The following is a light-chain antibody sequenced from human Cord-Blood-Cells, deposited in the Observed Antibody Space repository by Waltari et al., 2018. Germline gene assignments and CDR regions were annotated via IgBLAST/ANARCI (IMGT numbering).Light chain of an antibody. J-gene: IGLJ1*01. CDR3: CSYAGSSTFV. CDR1: SSDVGSYKL. V-gene: IGLV2-23*03. CDR2: EGS. Sequence: QSALTQPASVSGSPGQSITIPCTGTSSDVGSYKLVSWYQQHPGKAPKRMIYEGSKRPSGVSNRFSGSKSGNTASLTISGLQAEDEADYYCCSYAGSSTFVFGTGTKVTVL.